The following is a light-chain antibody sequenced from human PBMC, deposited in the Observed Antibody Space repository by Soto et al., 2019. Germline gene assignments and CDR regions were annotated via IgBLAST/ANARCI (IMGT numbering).Light chain of an antibody. Sequence: QSVLTQPPSASGTPGQRVTISCSGSSSNIGSNNVNWYQQLPGTAPKLLIYSNNQRPSGVPDRFSGYKSATSASLAISGLPSEDEADYCCASWDDRLNGPVFGGGTKLTVL. J-gene: IGLJ2*01. V-gene: IGLV1-44*01. CDR2: SNN. CDR3: ASWDDRLNGPV. CDR1: SSNIGSNN.